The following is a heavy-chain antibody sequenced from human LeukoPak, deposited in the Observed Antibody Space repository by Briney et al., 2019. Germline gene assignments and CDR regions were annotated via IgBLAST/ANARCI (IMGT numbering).Heavy chain of an antibody. CDR1: GFTFSGSA. V-gene: IGHV3-73*01. J-gene: IGHJ6*03. D-gene: IGHD6-19*01. CDR2: IRSKANSYAT. Sequence: GGSLRLSCAASGFTFSGSAMHWVRQASRKGLEWAGRIRSKANSYATAYAAPVKGRFTISRDDSKNTAYLQMNSLKTEDTAVYYCTRHVRGIAVAGSYYYYYMDVWGKGTTVTVSS. CDR3: TRHVRGIAVAGSYYYYYMDV.